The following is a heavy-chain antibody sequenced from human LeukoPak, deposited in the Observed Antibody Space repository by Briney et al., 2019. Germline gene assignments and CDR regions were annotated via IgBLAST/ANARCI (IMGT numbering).Heavy chain of an antibody. V-gene: IGHV3-7*01. CDR1: GFTFSNYW. Sequence: GGSLRLSCAASGFTFSNYWMSWVRQAPGKGLEWVAHINQDGSEEHYMDSVKARFIISRDNAKNSLSLQMDSLRAEDTAVYYCVRDGGVSGYDLLDYWGQGTLDTVSS. J-gene: IGHJ4*02. D-gene: IGHD5-12*01. CDR2: INQDGSEE. CDR3: VRDGGVSGYDLLDY.